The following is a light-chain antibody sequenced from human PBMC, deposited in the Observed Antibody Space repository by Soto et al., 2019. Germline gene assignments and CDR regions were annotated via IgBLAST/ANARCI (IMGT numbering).Light chain of an antibody. CDR1: QYINTR. CDR2: GVS. J-gene: IGKJ4*01. CDR3: QHYDSWPLS. Sequence: EIVLTQSPATLSSFPGDRVTLSCRASQYINTRLAWYQQKPGQAPRLLIYGVSTRATGIPARFSGSGSGTEFTLTISSLQSEDFAVYYCQHYDSWPLSFGGGTKVDIK. V-gene: IGKV3-15*01.